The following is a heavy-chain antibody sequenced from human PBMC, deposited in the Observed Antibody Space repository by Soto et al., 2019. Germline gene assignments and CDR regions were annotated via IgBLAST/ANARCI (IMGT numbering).Heavy chain of an antibody. J-gene: IGHJ5*02. CDR3: ARVGYYYGSGSYLFDP. CDR2: ISGYNGYT. V-gene: IGHV1-18*01. Sequence: QVQLVQSGGEVKKPGASVKVSCKASGYTFTSHSISWVRRAPGEGLEWVGWISGYNGYTNYAQNFKGRVTMTTDASTSTAYMELRSLRPDDTAVDYCARVGYYYGSGSYLFDPWGQGTLVTVSS. CDR1: GYTFTSHS. D-gene: IGHD3-10*01.